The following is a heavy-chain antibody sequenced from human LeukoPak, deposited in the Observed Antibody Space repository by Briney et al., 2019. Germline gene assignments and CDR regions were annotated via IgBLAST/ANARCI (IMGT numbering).Heavy chain of an antibody. Sequence: SGGSLRLSCAASGFTFSSYAMSWVRQAPGKGLEWVSAISDSGGSTYYADSVKGRFTISRDNSKNTLYLQMNSLRAEDTAVYYCARDPRTTGKSNYGMDVWGQGTTVTVSS. CDR3: ARDPRTTGKSNYGMDV. V-gene: IGHV3-23*01. CDR1: GFTFSSYA. J-gene: IGHJ6*02. D-gene: IGHD4-17*01. CDR2: ISDSGGST.